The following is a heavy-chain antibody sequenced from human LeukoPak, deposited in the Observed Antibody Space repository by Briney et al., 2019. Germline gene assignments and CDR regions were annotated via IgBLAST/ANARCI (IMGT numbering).Heavy chain of an antibody. CDR1: GGSISSGDYY. CDR2: IYYSGST. D-gene: IGHD3-3*01. CDR3: ASSIFGVVIGHNWFDP. J-gene: IGHJ5*02. V-gene: IGHV4-30-4*08. Sequence: SQTLSLTGTVSGGSISSGDYYWSWIRQPPGKGLEWIGYIYYSGSTYYNPSLKSRVTISVDTSKNQFSLKLSSVTAADTAVYYCASSIFGVVIGHNWFDPWGQGTLVTVSS.